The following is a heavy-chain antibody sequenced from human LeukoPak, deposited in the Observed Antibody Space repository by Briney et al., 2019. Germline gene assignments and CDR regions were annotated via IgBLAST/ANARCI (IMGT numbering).Heavy chain of an antibody. J-gene: IGHJ3*02. D-gene: IGHD5-18*01. CDR3: ASRTRIQLDDAFDI. V-gene: IGHV3-23*01. Sequence: GGSLRVSCAASGFTFSSYAMSWVRQAPGNGLEWVSAISGSGGSTYYADSVKGRFTISRDNSKNTLYLQMNSLRAEDTAVYYCASRTRIQLDDAFDIWGQGTMVTVSS. CDR2: ISGSGGST. CDR1: GFTFSSYA.